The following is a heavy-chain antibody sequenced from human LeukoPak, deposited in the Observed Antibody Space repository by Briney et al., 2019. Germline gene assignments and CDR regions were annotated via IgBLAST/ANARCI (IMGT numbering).Heavy chain of an antibody. D-gene: IGHD4-17*01. CDR2: IYSGGST. V-gene: IGHV3-53*01. CDR1: GFTVSSNY. CDR3: VKDSSVPYGITE. J-gene: IGHJ4*02. Sequence: GGSLRLSCAASGFTVSSNYMSWVRQAPGKGLEWVSVIYSGGSTYYADSVKGRFTISRDNSKNTLYLQMNSLRAEDTAVYYCVKDSSVPYGITEWGQGTLVTVSS.